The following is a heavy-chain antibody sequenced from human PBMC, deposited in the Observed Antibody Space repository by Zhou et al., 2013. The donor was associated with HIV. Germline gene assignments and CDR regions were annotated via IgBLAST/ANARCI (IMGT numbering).Heavy chain of an antibody. CDR3: ARGFIAAAGTPPIHFDY. J-gene: IGHJ4*02. CDR1: GYRFIYYY. D-gene: IGHD6-13*01. V-gene: IGHV1-8*02. CDR2: MNPNSGNT. Sequence: QVQLVQSGAEVTKPGASVKVSCKAAGYRFIYYYIHWVRQAPGQGLEWMGWMNPNSGNTGYARKFQGRLTMTTNTSISTAFMELRSLRSEDTAIYFCARGFIAAAGTPPIHFDYWGPGTVVTVSA.